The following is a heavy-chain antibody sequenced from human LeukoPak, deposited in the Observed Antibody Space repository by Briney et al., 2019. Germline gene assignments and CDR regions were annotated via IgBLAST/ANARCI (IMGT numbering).Heavy chain of an antibody. CDR3: AKDSPVATR. CDR2: ITDSGDGT. Sequence: GGSLRLSCAASGFTFSSYAMSWVRQAPGKGLEWVSSITDSGDGTYYADSVKGRFTISRDDSKNTLYLQMNSLRAEDTAVYYCAKDSPVATRWGQGTLVTVSS. CDR1: GFTFSSYA. D-gene: IGHD2-15*01. V-gene: IGHV3-23*01. J-gene: IGHJ4*02.